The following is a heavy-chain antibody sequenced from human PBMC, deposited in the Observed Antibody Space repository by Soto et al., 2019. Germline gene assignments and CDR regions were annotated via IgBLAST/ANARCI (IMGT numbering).Heavy chain of an antibody. CDR3: TYGDSRRPFAT. J-gene: IGHJ5*02. Sequence: QVQLQESGPGLVRPSETLSLTCTVSGGSISSYYWSRIRQPPGKGLEWIGYIYNSGRTKYNPPLMRRATISVDASKTQFPRKLSSVTAADTAMYYCTYGDSRRPFATWDQGTLVTVSS. CDR1: GGSISSYY. V-gene: IGHV4-59*01. D-gene: IGHD4-17*01. CDR2: IYNSGRT.